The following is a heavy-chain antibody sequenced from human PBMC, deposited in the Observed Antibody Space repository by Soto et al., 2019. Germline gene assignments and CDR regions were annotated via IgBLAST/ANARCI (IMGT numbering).Heavy chain of an antibody. V-gene: IGHV4-39*01. D-gene: IGHD3-9*01. CDR3: ARPLHPGVLRYFDWLFGRDY. CDR2: IYYSGST. Sequence: QLQLQESGPGLVKPSETLSLTCTVSGGSISSSSYYWGWFRQPPGKGLEWIGSIYYSGSTYYNPSLKSRVTISVDTSKNQFSLKLSSVTAADTAVYCCARPLHPGVLRYFDWLFGRDYWGQGTLVTVSS. CDR1: GGSISSSSYY. J-gene: IGHJ4*02.